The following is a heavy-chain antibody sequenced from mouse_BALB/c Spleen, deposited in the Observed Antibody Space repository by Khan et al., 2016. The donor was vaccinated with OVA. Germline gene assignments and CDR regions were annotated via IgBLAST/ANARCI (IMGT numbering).Heavy chain of an antibody. D-gene: IGHD1-1*02. CDR3: ARPYYGGVLYWYVDV. J-gene: IGHJ1*01. CDR1: GYTFTNYD. Sequence: QVQLQQSGAELVKPGASVKLSCKASGYTFTNYDLNWVRLRPEQGLEWIGWIFPGDGSAKYNEKFKGKATLTTDKSSSTAYMQLSRLTSEDSAVYFWARPYYGGVLYWYVDVWGAGTAVTVSS. CDR2: IFPGDGSA. V-gene: IGHV1-85*01.